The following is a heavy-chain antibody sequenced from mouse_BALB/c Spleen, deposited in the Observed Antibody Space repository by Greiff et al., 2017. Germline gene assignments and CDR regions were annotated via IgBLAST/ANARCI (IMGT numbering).Heavy chain of an antibody. CDR3: ARIDYGGMDY. V-gene: IGHV14-3*02. CDR1: GFNIKDTY. D-gene: IGHD2-4*01. CDR2: IDPANGNT. J-gene: IGHJ4*01. Sequence: EVKLQQSGAELVKPGASVKLSCTASGFNIKDTYMHWVKQRPEQGLEWIGRIDPANGNTKYDPKFQGKATITADTSSNTAYLQLSSLTSEDTAVYYCARIDYGGMDYWGQGTSVTVSS.